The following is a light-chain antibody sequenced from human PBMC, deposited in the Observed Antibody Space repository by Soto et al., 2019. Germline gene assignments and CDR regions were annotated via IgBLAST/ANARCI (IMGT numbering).Light chain of an antibody. V-gene: IGLV1-40*01. CDR2: GNS. Sequence: QSVPTQPPSVSGAPGQRVTISCTGSSSNIGAGYDVHWYQQLPGTAPKLLIYGNSNRPSGVPDRFSGSKSGTPASLAITGLEAEDEADYYCQPYDSSLSVVFGGGTQLAVL. CDR3: QPYDSSLSVV. J-gene: IGLJ2*01. CDR1: SSNIGAGYD.